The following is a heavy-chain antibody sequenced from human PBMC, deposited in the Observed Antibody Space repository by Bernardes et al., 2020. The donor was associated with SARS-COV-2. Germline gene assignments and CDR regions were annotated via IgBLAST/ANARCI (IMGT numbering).Heavy chain of an antibody. Sequence: ASVKVSCKASGYSFTGYYMHWVRQAPGQGLEWMGWINPNSGGTNYAQKFQGRVTMTRDTSISTAYMELRRLRSDDTAVYYCAGGSGSTPYYYYGMDVWGQGTTVNVSS. CDR1: GYSFTGYY. J-gene: IGHJ6*02. CDR2: INPNSGGT. CDR3: AGGSGSTPYYYYGMDV. D-gene: IGHD3-10*01. V-gene: IGHV1-2*02.